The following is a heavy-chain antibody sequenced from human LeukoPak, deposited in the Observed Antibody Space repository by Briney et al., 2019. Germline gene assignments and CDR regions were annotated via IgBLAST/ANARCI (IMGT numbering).Heavy chain of an antibody. J-gene: IGHJ4*02. CDR3: VSQEVVPH. Sequence: PGGSLRLSCPASGFSFTNYWMSWVRQAPGKGLEWVANVKEDGTTKQYVDSVKGRFTISRDNAKNSLYLQMDSLRAEDTAVYYCVSQEVVPHWGQGTLVSVSS. D-gene: IGHD2-15*01. CDR2: VKEDGTTK. V-gene: IGHV3-7*01. CDR1: GFSFTNYW.